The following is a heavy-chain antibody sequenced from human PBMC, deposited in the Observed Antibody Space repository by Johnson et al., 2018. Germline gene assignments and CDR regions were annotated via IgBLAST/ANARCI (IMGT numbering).Heavy chain of an antibody. CDR2: INQDGSEK. V-gene: IGHV3-7*01. J-gene: IGHJ6*02. Sequence: VQLVQSGGGLVQPGGSLRLSCAASGFTFNTYWMSWVRQVPGKGLEWVANINQDGSEKSDVDSVKGRFTISRDNSKNTLNLQMDSLRVEDPAVYYCARRHALDVWGQGTTVTVSS. CDR1: GFTFNTYW. CDR3: ARRHALDV.